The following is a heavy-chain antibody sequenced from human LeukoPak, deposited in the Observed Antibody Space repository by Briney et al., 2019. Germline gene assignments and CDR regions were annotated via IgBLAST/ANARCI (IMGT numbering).Heavy chain of an antibody. V-gene: IGHV3-13*01. D-gene: IGHD2-21*01. Sequence: GGSLILSCAASGFTFSNYDMHWVRPATGKVLEWVSAIGTAGDTYYPGSVKGRFTISRENAKNSLYLQMNSLRAGDTAVYYCARGPATVIASYYYYGMDVWGQGTTVTVSS. J-gene: IGHJ6*02. CDR2: IGTAGDT. CDR3: ARGPATVIASYYYYGMDV. CDR1: GFTFSNYD.